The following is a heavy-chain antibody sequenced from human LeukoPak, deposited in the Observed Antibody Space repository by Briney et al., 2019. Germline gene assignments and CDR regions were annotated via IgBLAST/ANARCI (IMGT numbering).Heavy chain of an antibody. CDR2: ISSSGSSI. J-gene: IGHJ5*02. Sequence: GGSLRLSCAASGFSFSSYEMNWFRQAPGKGLEWVSYISSSGSSIYYTDSVKGRFTISRDNAKNSLYLQMNSLRVEDTAIYYCAKTYQLIWWFDHWGQGALVTVSS. CDR3: AKTYQLIWWFDH. V-gene: IGHV3-48*03. CDR1: GFSFSSYE. D-gene: IGHD2-2*01.